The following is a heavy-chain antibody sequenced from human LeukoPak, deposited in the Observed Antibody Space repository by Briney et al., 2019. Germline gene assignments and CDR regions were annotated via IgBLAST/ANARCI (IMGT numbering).Heavy chain of an antibody. Sequence: SETLSLTCAVYGGSFSGYYWSWIRQPPGKGLEWIGEINHSGSTNYNPSLKSRVTISVDTSKNQFSLKLSSVTAADTAVYYCATRGGATRRGYYYYYGMDVWGQGTTVTVSS. CDR3: ATRGGATRRGYYYYYGMDV. J-gene: IGHJ6*02. V-gene: IGHV4-34*01. D-gene: IGHD1-26*01. CDR1: GGSFSGYY. CDR2: INHSGST.